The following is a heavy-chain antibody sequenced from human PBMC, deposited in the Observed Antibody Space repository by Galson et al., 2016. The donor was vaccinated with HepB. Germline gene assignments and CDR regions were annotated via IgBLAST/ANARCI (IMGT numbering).Heavy chain of an antibody. Sequence: SLRLSCAASGFTFSNVWMSWVRQAPGKGLEWVGRIKRETDGGTTDYAAPVKGRFTISRDDSKNTLYLQMNSLKTEETAVYYCTTDQYCISSSCSYYVGYWGQGTLVTVSS. CDR3: TTDQYCISSSCSYYVGY. D-gene: IGHD2-2*01. V-gene: IGHV3-15*01. J-gene: IGHJ4*02. CDR2: IKRETDGGTT. CDR1: GFTFSNVW.